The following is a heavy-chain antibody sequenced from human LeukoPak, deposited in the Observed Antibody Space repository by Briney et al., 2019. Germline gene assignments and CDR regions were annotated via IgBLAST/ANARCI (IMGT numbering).Heavy chain of an antibody. J-gene: IGHJ4*02. V-gene: IGHV1-18*04. CDR3: ARGLRDRDAGDY. CDR1: GYTFTSYY. D-gene: IGHD1-14*01. CDR2: ISAYNGNT. Sequence: AASVKVSCKASGYTFTSYYMNWVRQAPGQGLEWMGWISAYNGNTNYAQKLQGRVTMTTDTSTSTAYMELRSLRSDDTAVYYCARGLRDRDAGDYWGQGTLVTVSS.